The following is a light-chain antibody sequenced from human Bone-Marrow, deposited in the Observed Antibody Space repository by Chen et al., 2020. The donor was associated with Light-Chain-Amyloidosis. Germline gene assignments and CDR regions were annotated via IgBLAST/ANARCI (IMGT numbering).Light chain of an antibody. V-gene: IGKV1-39*01. CDR1: QTIANY. Sequence: DNQVTQSPSSRSASVGDRVTITCRTSQTIANYLNWYQQKPGKAPEVLVYTTSNLRSGVPSRFSGSGYATDFTLTIDSLQPEDFATYYCQQSYNRRPISFGQGTRVDLK. CDR3: QQSYNRRPIS. CDR2: TTS. J-gene: IGKJ2*01.